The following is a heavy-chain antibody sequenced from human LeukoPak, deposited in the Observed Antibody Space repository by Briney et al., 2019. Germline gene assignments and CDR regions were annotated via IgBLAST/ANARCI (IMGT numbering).Heavy chain of an antibody. D-gene: IGHD6-13*01. Sequence: ASVKVSCKASGYTFTSYAMNWVRQAPGQGLEWMGWINTNTENPTYAQGFTGRFVFSLDTSVSTAYLQISSLKAEDTAVYYCASSIAAAGTVSAPFDYWGQGTLVTVSS. V-gene: IGHV7-4-1*02. CDR3: ASSIAAAGTVSAPFDY. J-gene: IGHJ4*02. CDR2: INTNTENP. CDR1: GYTFTSYA.